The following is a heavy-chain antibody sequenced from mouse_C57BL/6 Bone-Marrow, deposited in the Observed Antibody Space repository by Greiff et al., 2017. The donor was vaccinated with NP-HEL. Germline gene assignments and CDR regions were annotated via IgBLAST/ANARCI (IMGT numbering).Heavy chain of an antibody. CDR3: ARSAWLRPHYFDY. Sequence: QVQLQQPGAELVKPGASVKLSCKASGYTFTSYWMHWVKQRPGRGLEWIGRIDPNSGGTKYNEKFKSKATLTVDKPSSTAYMQLSSLTAEDSAVYDCARSAWLRPHYFDYWGQGTTLTVSS. J-gene: IGHJ2*01. D-gene: IGHD3-2*02. V-gene: IGHV1-72*01. CDR1: GYTFTSYW. CDR2: IDPNSGGT.